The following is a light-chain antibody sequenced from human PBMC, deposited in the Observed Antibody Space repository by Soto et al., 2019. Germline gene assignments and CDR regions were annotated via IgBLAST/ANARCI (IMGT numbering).Light chain of an antibody. V-gene: IGKV3-11*01. Sequence: EIVLTPSPGTLSLSPVERATLSCRASQSVSNYLAWYQQKPGQAPRLLIYDTTNRATGIPARFSGSGSGTDFTLTISGLEPEDFAVYYCQQRGSWPQYTFGGGTKVDIK. CDR2: DTT. J-gene: IGKJ4*01. CDR3: QQRGSWPQYT. CDR1: QSVSNY.